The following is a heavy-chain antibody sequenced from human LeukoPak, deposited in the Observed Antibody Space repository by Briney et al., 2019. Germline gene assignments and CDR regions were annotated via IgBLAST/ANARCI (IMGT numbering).Heavy chain of an antibody. V-gene: IGHV3-30*02. D-gene: IGHD3-9*01. Sequence: GGSLRLSCAASGFTFSSYGMHWVCQAPGKGLEWVAFIRYDGSNKYYADSVKGRFTISRDNSKNTLYLQMNSLRAEDAAVYYCARGRGAEAFYYDILTGSFDSWGQGTLVTVSS. J-gene: IGHJ4*02. CDR2: IRYDGSNK. CDR3: ARGRGAEAFYYDILTGSFDS. CDR1: GFTFSSYG.